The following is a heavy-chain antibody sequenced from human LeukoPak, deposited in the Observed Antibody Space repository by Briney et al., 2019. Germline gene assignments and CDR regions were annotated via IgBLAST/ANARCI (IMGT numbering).Heavy chain of an antibody. Sequence: PGGSLRLSCAASGFTFSVYAMSWVRQAPGKGLEWVAVSSTHGSDEYYADSVKGRFTVFSDNSKKTVYLQMDSLRAEDTAVYHCAMDYYDSNGYSRGWDYWGQGTLVTVSS. J-gene: IGHJ4*02. D-gene: IGHD3-22*01. CDR2: SSTHGSDE. CDR1: GFTFSVYA. CDR3: AMDYYDSNGYSRGWDY. V-gene: IGHV3-30*04.